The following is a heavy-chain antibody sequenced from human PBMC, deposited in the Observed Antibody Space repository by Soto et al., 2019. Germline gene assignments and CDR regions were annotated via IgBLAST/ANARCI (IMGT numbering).Heavy chain of an antibody. V-gene: IGHV3-30-3*01. Sequence: PGGSLRLSCAASGFTFSSYAMHWVRQAPGKGLEWVAVISYDGSNKYYADSVKGRFTISRDNSKNTLYLQMNSLRAEDTAVYYCASPNYYGSGSYSNWGQGTLVTVSS. CDR3: ASPNYYGSGSYSN. CDR2: ISYDGSNK. D-gene: IGHD3-10*01. CDR1: GFTFSSYA. J-gene: IGHJ4*02.